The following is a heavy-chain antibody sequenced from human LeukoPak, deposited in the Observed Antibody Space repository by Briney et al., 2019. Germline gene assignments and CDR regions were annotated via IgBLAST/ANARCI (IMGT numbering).Heavy chain of an antibody. CDR3: ATGYYEPFAT. CDR2: ISDTGKT. Sequence: PSETLSLSRNVSRASHSRYYWDCLRQTPGRGLEWIGYISDTGKTETNPSLKSRVTISLDGPNNHFSLRLRSVTAADSAVYYCATGYYEPFATWGPGILVTVSS. D-gene: IGHD1-26*01. J-gene: IGHJ5*02. CDR1: RASHSRYY. V-gene: IGHV4-59*01.